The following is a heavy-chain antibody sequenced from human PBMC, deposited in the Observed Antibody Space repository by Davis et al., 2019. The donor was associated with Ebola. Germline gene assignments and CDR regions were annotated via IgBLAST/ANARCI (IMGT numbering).Heavy chain of an antibody. J-gene: IGHJ4*02. CDR1: GFTFSSYA. D-gene: IGHD6-13*01. CDR2: ISSSSSYI. Sequence: GESLKISCAASGFTFSSYAMSWVRQAPGKGLEWVSSISSSSSYIYYADSVKGRFTISRDNAKNSLYLQLNSLRAEDTAIYYCAKDRGSISWYYFDYWGQGTLVTVSS. V-gene: IGHV3-21*04. CDR3: AKDRGSISWYYFDY.